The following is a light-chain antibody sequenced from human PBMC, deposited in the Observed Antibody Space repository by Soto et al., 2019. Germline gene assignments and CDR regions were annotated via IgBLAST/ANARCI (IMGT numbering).Light chain of an antibody. J-gene: IGKJ2*01. Sequence: DIQMTQSPSSLSASVGDRVTITCRASQGIGNDLGWYQQKPGKAPKRLIYGASSLQSGVPSRFSGSGSGTVFTLTISSLQPEDFATYYCLQDNGYPRTFGQGTKMEIK. V-gene: IGKV1-17*01. CDR2: GAS. CDR1: QGIGND. CDR3: LQDNGYPRT.